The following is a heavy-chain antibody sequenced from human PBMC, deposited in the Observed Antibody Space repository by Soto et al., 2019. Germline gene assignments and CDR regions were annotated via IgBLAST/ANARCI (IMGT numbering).Heavy chain of an antibody. CDR2: ISGSGTTA. CDR1: GFTFSSYA. V-gene: IGHV3-23*01. Sequence: GGSLRLSCAASGFTFSSYAMSWVRQAPGKGLEWISTISGSGTTAYYTDSVTGRFTISRDNSKNTLSLHMNNLRAEDTAVYYCAMRRGWPRSEYWGQRNELTISS. D-gene: IGHD5-12*01. CDR3: AMRRGWPRSEY. J-gene: IGHJ4*01.